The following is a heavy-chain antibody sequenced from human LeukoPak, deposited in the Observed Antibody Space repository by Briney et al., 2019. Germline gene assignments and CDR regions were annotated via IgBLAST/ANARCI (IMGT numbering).Heavy chain of an antibody. D-gene: IGHD6-19*01. Sequence: SVKVSCKASGGTFSSYAISWVRQAPGQGLEWMGGIIPIFGTANYAQKFQGRVTVTADKSTSTAYMELSSLRSEDTAVYYCARVGKKYSSGWYDGDYWGQGTLVTVSS. CDR2: IIPIFGTA. CDR1: GGTFSSYA. CDR3: ARVGKKYSSGWYDGDY. V-gene: IGHV1-69*06. J-gene: IGHJ4*02.